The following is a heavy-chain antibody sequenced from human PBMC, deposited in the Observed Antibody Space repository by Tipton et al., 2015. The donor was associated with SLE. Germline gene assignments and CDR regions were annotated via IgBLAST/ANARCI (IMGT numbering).Heavy chain of an antibody. J-gene: IGHJ4*02. CDR2: ISSSSSYI. V-gene: IGHV3-21*03. CDR1: GFPVSGNY. D-gene: IGHD6-25*01. Sequence: SLRLSCAASGFPVSGNYMGWVRQAPGKGLEWVSSISSSSSYIYYADSVKGRFTISRDNAKNSLYLQMNSLRAEDTAVYYCAADTPRSSAQSFDYWGQGTLVTVSS. CDR3: AADTPRSSAQSFDY.